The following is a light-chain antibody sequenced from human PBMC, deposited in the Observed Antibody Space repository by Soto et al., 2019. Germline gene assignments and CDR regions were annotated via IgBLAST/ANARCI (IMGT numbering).Light chain of an antibody. V-gene: IGKV3-11*01. CDR2: GAS. Sequence: EIVLTQSPATLSLSPGESATLSCRASQSISNYLAWYQQRPGQAPRLLIYGASNRAAGIPARFSGSGSGTDLTLSISSLEPEDFAVYYCQQRSNWPPGYTFGQGTKLEIK. CDR1: QSISNY. CDR3: QQRSNWPPGYT. J-gene: IGKJ2*01.